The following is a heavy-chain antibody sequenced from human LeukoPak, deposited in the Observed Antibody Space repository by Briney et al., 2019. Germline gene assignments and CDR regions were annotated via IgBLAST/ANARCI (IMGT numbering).Heavy chain of an antibody. D-gene: IGHD6-13*01. V-gene: IGHV3-9*01. CDR3: ARSFSSSSWYAYYYYMDV. CDR2: ISWNSGSI. J-gene: IGHJ6*03. Sequence: GGSLRLSCAASGFTFDDYAMHWVRQAPGKGLEWVSGISWNSGSIGYADSVKGRFTISRDNAKNSLYLQMNSLRAEDTAVYYCARSFSSSSWYAYYYYMDVWGKGTTVTVSS. CDR1: GFTFDDYA.